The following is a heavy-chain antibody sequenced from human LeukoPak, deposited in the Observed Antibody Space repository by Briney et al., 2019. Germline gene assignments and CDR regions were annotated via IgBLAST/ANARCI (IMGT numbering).Heavy chain of an antibody. D-gene: IGHD6-19*01. J-gene: IGHJ4*02. CDR3: ARVSIAVAGTFDY. V-gene: IGHV4-61*01. CDR1: GGSFSSGSYY. CDR2: IYYSGST. Sequence: SETLSLTCTVSGGSFSSGSYYWSWLRQPPGKGLEWIGYIYYSGSTNYNPSLKSRVTISVDTSKNQFSLKLSSVTAADTAVYYCARVSIAVAGTFDYWGQGTLATVSS.